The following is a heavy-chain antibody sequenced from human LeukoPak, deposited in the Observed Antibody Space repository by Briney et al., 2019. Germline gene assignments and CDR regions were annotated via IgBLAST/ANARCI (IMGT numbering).Heavy chain of an antibody. CDR1: GFTVSSNY. V-gene: IGHV3-53*01. CDR3: ARDSPTVNYGMDV. Sequence: GGSLRLSCAASGFTVSSNYMSWVRQAPGKGLEWVSVIYSGGSTYYADSVKGRFTISRDNSKNTLYLQMNSLRAEDTAVYYCARDSPTVNYGMDVWGQGTTVTVSS. D-gene: IGHD4-17*01. CDR2: IYSGGST. J-gene: IGHJ6*02.